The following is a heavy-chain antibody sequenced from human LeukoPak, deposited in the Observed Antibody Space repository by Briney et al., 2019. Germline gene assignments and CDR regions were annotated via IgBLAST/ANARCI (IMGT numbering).Heavy chain of an antibody. D-gene: IGHD2-8*01. V-gene: IGHV4-59*01. CDR1: GGSISSYY. Sequence: SETLSLTCTVSGGSISSYYWSWIRQPPGKGLEWIGYIYYSGSTNYNPSLKSRVTISVDTSKNQFSLKLSSVTAADTAMYYCARVRTNDHGMDVWGQGTTVTVSS. J-gene: IGHJ6*02. CDR2: IYYSGST. CDR3: ARVRTNDHGMDV.